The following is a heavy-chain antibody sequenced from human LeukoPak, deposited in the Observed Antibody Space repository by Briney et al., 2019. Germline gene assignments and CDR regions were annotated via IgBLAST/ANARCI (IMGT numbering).Heavy chain of an antibody. CDR3: AREADYGSSGYSYFDY. CDR2: IYSDGST. J-gene: IGHJ4*02. D-gene: IGHD3-22*01. Sequence: GVSLRLSCAASGFTVSSNYMGWVRQAPGKGLEGGSVIYSDGSTYYADSVKGRFTISRDNSKNTMYLQMNSLRAEDTAVYYCAREADYGSSGYSYFDYWGQGTLVTVSS. CDR1: GFTVSSNY. V-gene: IGHV3-53*01.